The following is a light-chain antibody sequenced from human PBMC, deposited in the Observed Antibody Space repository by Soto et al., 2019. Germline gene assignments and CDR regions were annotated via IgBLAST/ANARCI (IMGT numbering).Light chain of an antibody. V-gene: IGLV4-69*01. CDR3: QTWDTGARVV. CDR2: LSSDGSH. J-gene: IGLJ2*01. Sequence: QTVVTQSPSASASLGASVKLTCALSSGHSSYAIAWHQQQPQKGPRLLMKLSSDGSHTKGDGTPDRFSGSSSGPERYLTISSLQSEDEADYYCQTWDTGARVVFGGGTKLTVL. CDR1: SGHSSYA.